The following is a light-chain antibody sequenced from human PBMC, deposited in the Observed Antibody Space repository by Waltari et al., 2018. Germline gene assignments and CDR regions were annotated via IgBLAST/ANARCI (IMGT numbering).Light chain of an antibody. CDR3: QQYYSTPPT. V-gene: IGKV4-1*01. CDR1: QSVLYSSNNKNY. J-gene: IGKJ5*01. CDR2: WAS. Sequence: DIVMTQSPDSLAVSLGERATINCKSSQSVLYSSNNKNYLAWYQQKPGQPPKLLIYWASTVESGVPDRFSGSGSGTDFTLTISSLQAEDVAVYYCQQYYSTPPTFGQGTRLEIK.